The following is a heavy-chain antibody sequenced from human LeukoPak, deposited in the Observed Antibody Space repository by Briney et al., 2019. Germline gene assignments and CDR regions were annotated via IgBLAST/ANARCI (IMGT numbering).Heavy chain of an antibody. CDR1: GGSFSDFY. V-gene: IGHV4-34*01. D-gene: IGHD3-3*01. J-gene: IGHJ4*02. CDR3: VRGYSEYWSD. Sequence: PSETLSLTCAAYGGSFSDFYWNWIHQPPGKGLEWIGQISHSGGINYNPSLQSRVTLSVDTSNNHLSLRLTPVTAADTAVYYCVRGYSEYWSDWGQGSLVTVSS. CDR2: ISHSGGI.